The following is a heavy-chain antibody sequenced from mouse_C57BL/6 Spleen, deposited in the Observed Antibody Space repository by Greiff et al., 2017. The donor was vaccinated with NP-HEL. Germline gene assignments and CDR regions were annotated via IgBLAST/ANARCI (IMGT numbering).Heavy chain of an antibody. CDR3: AEYDDYDVDFDD. CDR2: INPNNGGT. CDR1: GFNIKDYY. J-gene: IGHJ2*01. D-gene: IGHD2-4*01. Sequence: VQLQQSGAELVKPGASVKMSCTASGFNIKDYYMHWVKQSPEQSLEWIGCINPNNGGTSYAPKFQGKATLTANKSSNTAYMQLRSLTSEDAAVYYCAEYDDYDVDFDDWGQGTTVTVSS. V-gene: IGHV14-4*02.